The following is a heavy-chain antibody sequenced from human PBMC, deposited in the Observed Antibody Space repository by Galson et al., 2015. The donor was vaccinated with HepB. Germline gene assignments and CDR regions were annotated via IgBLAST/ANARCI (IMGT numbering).Heavy chain of an antibody. J-gene: IGHJ6*03. V-gene: IGHV1-18*01. D-gene: IGHD4-17*01. CDR3: ARVATVTYYYYYYYMDV. CDR2: ISAYNGNT. CDR1: GYTFTSYG. Sequence: SVKVSCKASGYTFTSYGISWVRQAPGQGLEWMGWISAYNGNTNYAQKLQGRVTMTTDTSTSTAYMELRSLRSDDTAVYYCARVATVTYYYYYYYMDVWGKGTTVTVSS.